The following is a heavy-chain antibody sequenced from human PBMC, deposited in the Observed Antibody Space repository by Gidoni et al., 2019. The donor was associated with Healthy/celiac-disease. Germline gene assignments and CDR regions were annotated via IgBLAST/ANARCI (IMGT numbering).Heavy chain of an antibody. J-gene: IGHJ4*02. V-gene: IGHV3-33*01. CDR2: IWYDGSNK. CDR1: GFSSSSYG. D-gene: IGHD1-1*01. CDR3: ATFPPRYNWNDDDDFDY. Sequence: QVQLVESGGGVVQPGRSLRLSCAASGFSSSSYGMHWVRRAPGKGLEWVAVIWYDGSNKYYADSIKGRFTNTRDNSKNTLYLQMNSLRAEDTAVYYCATFPPRYNWNDDDDFDYWGQGTLVTVSS.